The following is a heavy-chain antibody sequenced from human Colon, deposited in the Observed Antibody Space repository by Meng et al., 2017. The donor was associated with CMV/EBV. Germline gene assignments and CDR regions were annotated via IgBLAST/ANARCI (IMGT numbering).Heavy chain of an antibody. V-gene: IGHV3-30*02. Sequence: GESLKISCAASGFTFSSYWMSWVRQAPGKGLEWVAFIRFDGSITYYEDSVKGRFTISRDNSKNTLYLQMNSLRAEDTAVYYCAKDMSVIGSIDWGQGTLVTVS. CDR2: IRFDGSIT. CDR1: GFTFSSYW. J-gene: IGHJ4*02. CDR3: AKDMSVIGSID. D-gene: IGHD1-20*01.